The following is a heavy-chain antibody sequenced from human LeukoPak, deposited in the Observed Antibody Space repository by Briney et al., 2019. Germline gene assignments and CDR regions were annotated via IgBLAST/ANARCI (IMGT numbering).Heavy chain of an antibody. V-gene: IGHV2-5*02. D-gene: IGHD3-22*01. CDR3: AHRRNGSSGYYLGFDY. CDR2: IYWDDDK. CDR1: GFSLSTSGVG. J-gene: IGHJ4*02. Sequence: SGPTLVKPTQTLTLTCTFSGFSLSTSGVGVGWIRQPPGKALEWLALIYWDDDKRYSPSLKSRLTITKDTSKNQVVLTMTNMDPVDTATYYCAHRRNGSSGYYLGFDYWGQGTLVTVSS.